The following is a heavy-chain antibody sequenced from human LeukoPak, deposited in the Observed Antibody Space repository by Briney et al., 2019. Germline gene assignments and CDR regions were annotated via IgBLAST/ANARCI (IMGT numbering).Heavy chain of an antibody. CDR2: IYTSGST. Sequence: KTSQTLSLTCTVSGGSISSGSYYWSWIRQPAGKGLEWIGRIYTSGSTNYNPSLKSRVTISVDTSKNQFSLKLSSVTAADTAVYYCARAAVVEESDAFDIWGQGTMVTVSS. V-gene: IGHV4-61*02. CDR1: GGSISSGSYY. J-gene: IGHJ3*02. D-gene: IGHD6-19*01. CDR3: ARAAVVEESDAFDI.